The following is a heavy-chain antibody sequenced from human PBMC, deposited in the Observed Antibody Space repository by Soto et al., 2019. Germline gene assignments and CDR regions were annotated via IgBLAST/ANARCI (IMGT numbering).Heavy chain of an antibody. CDR3: ARNSVAVAATIDYFDY. CDR2: INAGNGNT. J-gene: IGHJ4*02. Sequence: ASVKVSCKASGYTFTSYAMHWVRQAPGQRLEWMGWINAGNGNTKYSQKFQGRVTITRDTSASTAYMELSSLRSEDTAVYYCARNSVAVAATIDYFDYWGQGTLVTVSS. D-gene: IGHD6-19*01. V-gene: IGHV1-3*01. CDR1: GYTFTSYA.